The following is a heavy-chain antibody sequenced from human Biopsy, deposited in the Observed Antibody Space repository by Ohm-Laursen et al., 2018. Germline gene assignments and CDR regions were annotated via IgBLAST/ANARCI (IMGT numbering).Heavy chain of an antibody. Sequence: SLRLSCAASGFTLTDSGMHWVRQAPGKGLEWAALISYDGSYKNYGDSVKGRFTISRDNSKNTLYLQMNSLRPEDTAVYYCAADINVWNVNYWGQGTQVTVSS. CDR2: ISYDGSYK. CDR1: GFTLTDSG. D-gene: IGHD1-1*01. J-gene: IGHJ4*02. V-gene: IGHV3-30*03. CDR3: AADINVWNVNY.